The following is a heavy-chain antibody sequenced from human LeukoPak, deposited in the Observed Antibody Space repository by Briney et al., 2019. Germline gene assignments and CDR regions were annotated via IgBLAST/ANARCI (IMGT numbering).Heavy chain of an antibody. CDR1: GGTFSSYA. D-gene: IGHD5-12*01. J-gene: IGHJ4*02. CDR3: ARGDPSTDSCYGY. CDR2: IIPIFGTA. V-gene: IGHV1-69*06. Sequence: SVKVSCKASGGTFSSYAISWVRQAPGQGLEWVGGIIPIFGTANYAQKFQGRVTITADKSTSTAYMELSSLRSEDTAVYYCARGDPSTDSCYGYGGQGTLVTVSS.